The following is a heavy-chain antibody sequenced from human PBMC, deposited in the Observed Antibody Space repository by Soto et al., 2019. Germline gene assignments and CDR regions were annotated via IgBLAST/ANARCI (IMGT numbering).Heavy chain of an antibody. J-gene: IGHJ5*02. CDR2: IVPMFGTT. CDR3: ATTRTSLRPFDA. D-gene: IGHD1-7*01. CDR1: GGMFSRDS. Sequence: SLKVSCKTSGGMFSRDSFNWGRQAPGNGLEWMGRIVPMFGTTNYTQKLQGRLTITADRSSSAAYLELSGLRSDDTAMYYCATTRTSLRPFDASRPGTLVAVS. V-gene: IGHV1-69*06.